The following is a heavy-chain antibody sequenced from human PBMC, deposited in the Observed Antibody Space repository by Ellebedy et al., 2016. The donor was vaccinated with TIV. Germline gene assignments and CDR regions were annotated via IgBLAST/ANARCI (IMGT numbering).Heavy chain of an antibody. CDR2: INPNSGGT. CDR3: ARDISENYYYYYMDV. CDR1: GYTFTSYY. V-gene: IGHV1-2*02. D-gene: IGHD6-25*01. Sequence: ASVKVSCXASGYTFTSYYMHWVRQAPGQGLEWMGWINPNSGGTNYAQKLQGRVTMTTDTSTSTVYMELSSLRSEDTAVYYCARDISENYYYYYMDVWGKGTTVTVSS. J-gene: IGHJ6*03.